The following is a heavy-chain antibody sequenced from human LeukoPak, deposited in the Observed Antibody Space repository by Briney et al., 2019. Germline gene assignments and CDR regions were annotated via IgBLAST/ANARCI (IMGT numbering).Heavy chain of an antibody. V-gene: IGHV1-69*04. CDR1: GGTFSSYT. J-gene: IGHJ6*02. D-gene: IGHD6-6*01. CDR2: IIPILGIA. Sequence: GASVKVSCKASGGTFSSYTISWVRQAPGQGLEWMGRIIPILGIANYAQKFQGRVTITADKSTSTAYMELSSLRSEDTAVYYCAREGSSSLVWDFYYGTDVWGQGTTVTVSS. CDR3: AREGSSSLVWDFYYGTDV.